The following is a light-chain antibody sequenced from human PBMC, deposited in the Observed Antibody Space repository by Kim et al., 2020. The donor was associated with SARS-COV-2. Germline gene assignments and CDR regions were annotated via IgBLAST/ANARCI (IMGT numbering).Light chain of an antibody. CDR1: QSRLHSDGKTY. CDR3: MQSVQYPIT. CDR2: KVS. Sequence: PAYISCKSSQSRLHSDGKTYFYWYLQKPGQPPQPLIHKVSNRFSGVSDRFSGSGSGTDFTLKISRMEAEDVGIYYCMQSVQYPITFGQGTRLEIK. V-gene: IGKV2D-29*01. J-gene: IGKJ5*01.